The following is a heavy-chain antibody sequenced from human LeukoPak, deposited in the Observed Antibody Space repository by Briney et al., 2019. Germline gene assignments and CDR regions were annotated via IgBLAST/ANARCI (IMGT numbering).Heavy chain of an antibody. CDR3: AKPNFTPLTSYYYMDV. D-gene: IGHD1-1*01. V-gene: IGHV3-30*02. J-gene: IGHJ6*03. Sequence: GGSLRLSCAASGFIFSSYGMHWVRQAPGKGLEWVAFIRYDGNNIHYADSVKGRFTISRDNSKNTLYLQMNSLRAEDTAVYYCAKPNFTPLTSYYYMDVWGKGTTVTISS. CDR1: GFIFSSYG. CDR2: IRYDGNNI.